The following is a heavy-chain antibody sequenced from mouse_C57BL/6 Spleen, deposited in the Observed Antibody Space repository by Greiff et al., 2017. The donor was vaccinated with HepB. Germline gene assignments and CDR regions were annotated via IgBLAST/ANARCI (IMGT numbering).Heavy chain of an antibody. J-gene: IGHJ2*01. CDR1: GFTFTDYY. CDR3: ARYMITSGGLDY. Sequence: EVKVVESGGGLVQPGGSLSLSCAASGFTFTDYYMSWVRQPPGKALEWLGFIRNKANGYTTEYSASVQGRFTISRDNSQSILYLQMNALRAEDSATYYCARYMITSGGLDYWGQGTTLTVSS. V-gene: IGHV7-3*01. D-gene: IGHD1-1*01. CDR2: IRNKANGYTT.